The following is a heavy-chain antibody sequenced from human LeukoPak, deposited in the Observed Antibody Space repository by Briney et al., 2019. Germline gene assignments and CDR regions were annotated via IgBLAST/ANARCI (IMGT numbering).Heavy chain of an antibody. D-gene: IGHD2-21*02. CDR3: AKAVSLLGGDWWYFDP. CDR2: ISGSGGST. Sequence: GGSLRLSCAASGFTFSSNAMSWVRQAPGKGLEWVSAISGSGGSTYYADSVKGRFTISRDNSKNTLYLQMNSLRAEDTAVYYCAKAVSLLGGDWWYFDPWGRGTLVTVSS. J-gene: IGHJ2*01. CDR1: GFTFSSNA. V-gene: IGHV3-23*01.